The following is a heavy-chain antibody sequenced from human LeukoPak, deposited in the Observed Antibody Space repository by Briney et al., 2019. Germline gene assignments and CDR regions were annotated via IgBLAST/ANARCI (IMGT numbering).Heavy chain of an antibody. J-gene: IGHJ4*02. D-gene: IGHD4-23*01. V-gene: IGHV3-74*01. CDR3: VRDLDLGGYSSFEF. CDR1: GFTFSSYFW. Sequence: GSLRLSCAASGFTFSSYFWMHWVRQAPGKGLVWVSRIKSDGSSSTYADSVKGRFTISRDNAKDSLYLQMNTLRAEDTAVYYCVRDLDLGGYSSFEFWGQGTLVTVSS. CDR2: IKSDGSSS.